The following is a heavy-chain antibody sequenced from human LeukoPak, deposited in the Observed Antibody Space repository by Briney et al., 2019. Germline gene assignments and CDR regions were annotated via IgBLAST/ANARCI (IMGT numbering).Heavy chain of an antibody. CDR2: ISSTSSYI. Sequence: GGSLRLSCAAFGFTFSSYWMSWVRQAPGTGLEWVSSISSTSSYIYYADSVKSRFTISRDNAKNSLYLQMNSLRAEDTAVYYCARSSGWYHRGPDYYYYYMDVWGKGTTVTVS. CDR1: GFTFSSYW. D-gene: IGHD6-19*01. J-gene: IGHJ6*03. V-gene: IGHV3-21*01. CDR3: ARSSGWYHRGPDYYYYYMDV.